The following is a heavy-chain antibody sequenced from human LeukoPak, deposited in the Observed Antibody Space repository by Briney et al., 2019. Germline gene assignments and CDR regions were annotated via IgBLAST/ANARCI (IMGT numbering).Heavy chain of an antibody. CDR1: GFTFSSYG. V-gene: IGHV3-30*18. Sequence: GGSLRLSCAASGFTFSSYGMHWVRQAPGKGLEWVALISYDGSNKYYADSVKGRFTISRDNAKNSLYLQMNGLRAEDTAVYYCAKSFMDWGQGTLVTVSS. D-gene: IGHD3-10*01. CDR2: ISYDGSNK. CDR3: AKSFMD. J-gene: IGHJ4*02.